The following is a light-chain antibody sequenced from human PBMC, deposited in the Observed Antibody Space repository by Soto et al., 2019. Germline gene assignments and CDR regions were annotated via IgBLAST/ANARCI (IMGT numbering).Light chain of an antibody. Sequence: QTVVTQEPSFSVSPGGTVTLTCGLSSGSVSTSYYPSWYQQTPGQAPRTLIYSTNTRSSGVPDRFSGSILGNKAALTITGAQADDESDDYCVLYMGSGMVVFGGGTKVTVL. CDR1: SGSVSTSYY. CDR3: VLYMGSGMVV. V-gene: IGLV8-61*01. CDR2: STN. J-gene: IGLJ2*01.